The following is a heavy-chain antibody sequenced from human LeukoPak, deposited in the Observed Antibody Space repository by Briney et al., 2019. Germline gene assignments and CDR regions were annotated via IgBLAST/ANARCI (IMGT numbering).Heavy chain of an antibody. CDR2: IIPFFGTA. CDR1: GGTFSSYA. D-gene: IGHD1-26*01. J-gene: IGHJ6*03. CDR3: ARGVSGSYYSSLFFYMDV. Sequence: SSVKVSCKASGGTFSSYAISWVRQAPGQGLEWMGGIIPFFGTANYAQKFQGRVTITTDESTSTAYMELSSLRSEDTAVYYCARGVSGSYYSSLFFYMDVWGKETTVTVSS. V-gene: IGHV1-69*05.